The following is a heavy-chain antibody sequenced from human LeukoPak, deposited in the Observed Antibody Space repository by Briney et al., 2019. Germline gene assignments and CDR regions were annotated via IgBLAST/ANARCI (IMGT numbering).Heavy chain of an antibody. V-gene: IGHV3-48*03. Sequence: SGGSLRLSCAASEFTFTSYELNWVRQAPGKGLEWVSYISSSGNTISYADSVEGRFTISRDNAKNSLYLQVISLRAEDTAVYYCARGPSIAARYDAFDIWGQGTMVTVSS. CDR2: ISSSGNTI. D-gene: IGHD6-6*01. J-gene: IGHJ3*02. CDR1: EFTFTSYE. CDR3: ARGPSIAARYDAFDI.